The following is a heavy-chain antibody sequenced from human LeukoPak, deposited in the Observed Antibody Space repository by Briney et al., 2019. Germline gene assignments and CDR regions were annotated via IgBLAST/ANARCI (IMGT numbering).Heavy chain of an antibody. CDR1: GLTFSSYA. J-gene: IGHJ3*02. CDR2: ISYDGSNK. D-gene: IGHD2-2*01. V-gene: IGHV3-30*04. CDR3: ARVGDLYCSSTSCYGPRGAFDI. Sequence: PGRSLRLSCAASGLTFSSYAMHWVRQAPGKGLEWVAVISYDGSNKYYADSVKGRFTISRDNSKNTLYLQMNSLRAEDTAVYYCARVGDLYCSSTSCYGPRGAFDIWGQGTMVTVSS.